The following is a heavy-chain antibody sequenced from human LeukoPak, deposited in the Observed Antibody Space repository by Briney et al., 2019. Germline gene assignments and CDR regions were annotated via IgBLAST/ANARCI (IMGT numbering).Heavy chain of an antibody. CDR1: GGSISSYY. CDR3: TRDPGYMDV. V-gene: IGHV4-59*01. Sequence: PSETLSLTCTVSGGSISSYYWSWLRQPPGKGLEWLGYIYYSGSTNYNPSLTSRSTISVDTSNNHFSLKLSSVTAADTAVYYCTRDPGYMDVWGKGTTVTVSS. CDR2: IYYSGST. J-gene: IGHJ6*03. D-gene: IGHD3-10*01.